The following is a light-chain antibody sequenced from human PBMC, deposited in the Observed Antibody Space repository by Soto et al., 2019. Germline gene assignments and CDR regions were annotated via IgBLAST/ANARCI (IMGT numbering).Light chain of an antibody. CDR2: AAS. CDR1: QSVASN. Sequence: IVMTQSPVTLSVSPGEGAALSCRASQSVASNLAWYQQRPGQAPRLLIYAASTRVTGIPARFSGSGSGTEFTLTISSLQSEDFAVYYCQQYNNWPPLTFGGGTKVEIK. CDR3: QQYNNWPPLT. J-gene: IGKJ4*01. V-gene: IGKV3-15*01.